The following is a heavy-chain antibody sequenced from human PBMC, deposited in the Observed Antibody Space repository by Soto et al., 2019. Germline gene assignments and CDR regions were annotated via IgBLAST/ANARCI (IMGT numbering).Heavy chain of an antibody. CDR2: FNPILSFS. CDR1: GDTFNFYT. Sequence: QVQLVQSGAEVKKPGSSVKVSCKASGDTFNFYTINWVRQAPGLGLEWMGRFNPILSFSNSALKFQGRVTVTADKSTSTAYMVLSRLRSEDTAIYYCATSFGSGSRAFDYWGQGALVTVSS. V-gene: IGHV1-69*02. CDR3: ATSFGSGSRAFDY. J-gene: IGHJ4*02. D-gene: IGHD3-10*01.